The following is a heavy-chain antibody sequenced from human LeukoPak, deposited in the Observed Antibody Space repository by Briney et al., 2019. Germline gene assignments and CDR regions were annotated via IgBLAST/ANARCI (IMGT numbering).Heavy chain of an antibody. J-gene: IGHJ5*02. CDR1: GGTFTSYA. CDR3: ACNLIATRFNWFVP. CDR2: FIPIFGTT. V-gene: IGHV1-69*05. Sequence: ASVKVSCKASGGTFTSYAISWVRQAPGQGLEWMGGFIPIFGTTNYAQKFQGRVTITTDESTSTAYMGLSSLRSEATALYYCACNLIATRFNWFVPWPQKTRVSVPS. D-gene: IGHD3-16*02.